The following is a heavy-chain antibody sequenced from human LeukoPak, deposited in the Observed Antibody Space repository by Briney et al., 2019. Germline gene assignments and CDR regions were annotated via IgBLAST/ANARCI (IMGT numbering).Heavy chain of an antibody. D-gene: IGHD2-15*01. V-gene: IGHV3-23*01. CDR3: AKGMKLLNFDC. Sequence: PGRSLRLSCTASGFTFNTNGMSWVRQPPEKGLEWVSSIIDSGGNTYYADSVKGRFTISRDNSKNTVHLQMSSLRAEDTAVYYCAKGMKLLNFDCWGQGTLVTVSS. CDR1: GFTFNTNG. CDR2: IIDSGGNT. J-gene: IGHJ4*02.